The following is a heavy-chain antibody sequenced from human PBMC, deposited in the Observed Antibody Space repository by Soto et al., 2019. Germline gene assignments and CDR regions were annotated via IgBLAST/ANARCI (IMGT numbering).Heavy chain of an antibody. CDR1: GGSISSYY. CDR3: ARGYGSGSYYYYYYYMDV. D-gene: IGHD3-10*01. CDR2: IYYSGST. V-gene: IGHV4-59*01. J-gene: IGHJ6*03. Sequence: SETLSLTCTVSGGSISSYYWSWIRQPPGKGLEWIGYIYYSGSTNYNPSLKSRVTISVDTSKNQFSLKLSSVTAADTAVYYCARGYGSGSYYYYYYYMDVWGKGTTVTVSS.